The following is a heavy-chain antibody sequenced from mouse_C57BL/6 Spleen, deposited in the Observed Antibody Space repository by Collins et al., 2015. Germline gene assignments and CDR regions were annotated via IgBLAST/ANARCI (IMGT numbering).Heavy chain of an antibody. CDR1: GYAFSSYW. J-gene: IGHJ2*01. Sequence: QVQLQQSEAELVKPGASVKISCKASGYAFSSYWMNWVKQRPGKGLEWIGQIYPGDGDTNYNGKFKGKATLTADKSSSTAYMQLSSLTSEDSAVYFCARSGDGYYFDYWGQGTTLTVSS. CDR3: ARSGDGYYFDY. CDR2: IYPGDGDT. D-gene: IGHD2-3*01. V-gene: IGHV1-80*01.